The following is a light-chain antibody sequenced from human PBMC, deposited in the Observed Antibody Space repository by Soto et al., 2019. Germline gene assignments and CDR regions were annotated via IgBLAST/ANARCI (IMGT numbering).Light chain of an antibody. Sequence: DIQMTQSPSSLSASVGDRVTITCRASQGISNYLAWYQQKPGKVPKLLIYAASTLQSGVPSRFSGSGSGTDFTLTISSLHPEDVATYYCQKYNSAPPGVTFGPGTKVDIK. J-gene: IGKJ3*01. CDR2: AAS. CDR3: QKYNSAPPGVT. V-gene: IGKV1-27*01. CDR1: QGISNY.